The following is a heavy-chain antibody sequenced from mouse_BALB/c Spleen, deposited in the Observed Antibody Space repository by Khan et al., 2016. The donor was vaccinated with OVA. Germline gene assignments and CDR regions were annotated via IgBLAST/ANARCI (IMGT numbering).Heavy chain of an antibody. CDR3: ARDGSRYNYAMDY. Sequence: EVQLQESGPGLVKPSQSLSLTCTVTGYSITSDYAWNWIRQFPGNKLEWMGYISSSGSTNYNPALKSRISITRDTSKNQFFPQLNSVTTEDTATDYCARDGSRYNYAMDYWGQGTSVTVSS. D-gene: IGHD2-3*01. CDR1: GYSITSDYA. CDR2: ISSSGST. J-gene: IGHJ4*01. V-gene: IGHV3-2*02.